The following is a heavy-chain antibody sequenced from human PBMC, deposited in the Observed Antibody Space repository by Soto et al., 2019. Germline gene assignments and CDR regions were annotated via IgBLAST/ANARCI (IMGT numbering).Heavy chain of an antibody. D-gene: IGHD3-16*02. Sequence: QVQLVESGGGVVQPGRSLRLSCAASGFTFSSYGMHWVRQAPGKGLEWVAVISYDGSNKYYADSVKGRFTISRDNSKNTVYLQMNRLRTEDTAVYYCAKENYVWGSYHIDYWGQGTLVTVSS. V-gene: IGHV3-30*18. CDR1: GFTFSSYG. CDR3: AKENYVWGSYHIDY. J-gene: IGHJ4*02. CDR2: ISYDGSNK.